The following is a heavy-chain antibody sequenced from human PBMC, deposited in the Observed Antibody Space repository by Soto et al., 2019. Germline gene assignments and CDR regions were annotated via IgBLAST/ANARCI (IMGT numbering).Heavy chain of an antibody. Sequence: QVQLVESGGGVVQPGRSLRLSCAASGFTFSSYAMNWVRQAPGKGLAWVAVISSDGSNKYYADSVKGRFTIYRDNSKHKLAVQMKSLRAEDTAVYYCARNGDYMVAYYSGMDVWGPGTTVTVSS. J-gene: IGHJ6*02. D-gene: IGHD4-17*01. CDR1: GFTFSSYA. CDR3: ARNGDYMVAYYSGMDV. V-gene: IGHV3-30-3*01. CDR2: ISSDGSNK.